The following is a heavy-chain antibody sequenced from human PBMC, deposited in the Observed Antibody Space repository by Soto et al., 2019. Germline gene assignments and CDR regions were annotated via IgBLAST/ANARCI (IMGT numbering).Heavy chain of an antibody. CDR2: IKSKTDGGTT. CDR1: GFTFSNAL. CDR3: TTAWIRAVAGRMDY. D-gene: IGHD6-19*01. J-gene: IGHJ4*02. Sequence: PGGSLRVSCAASGFTFSNALMSWVRQSPGKGLEWVGRIKSKTDGGTTSYAAPVKGRFTIARDDSKNTLYLQMNSLQTEDTAVYYCTTAWIRAVAGRMDYWGPGTLVTVSS. V-gene: IGHV3-15*01.